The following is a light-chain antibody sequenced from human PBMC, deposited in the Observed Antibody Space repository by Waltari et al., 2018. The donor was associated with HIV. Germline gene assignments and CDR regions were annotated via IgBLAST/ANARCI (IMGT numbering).Light chain of an antibody. CDR2: LKSDGSH. CDR3: QTWDTGPV. J-gene: IGLJ3*02. Sequence: QLVLTQSPSASAFLGPPFKIPCPLNGGLSSYPIPCHQHQPEKGPRYLMKLKSDGSHNREDEIPDRFSASNSGADHHLTISSLQSEDEGYYYCQTWDTGPVFGGGTKLTVL. V-gene: IGLV4-69*01. CDR1: GGLSSYP.